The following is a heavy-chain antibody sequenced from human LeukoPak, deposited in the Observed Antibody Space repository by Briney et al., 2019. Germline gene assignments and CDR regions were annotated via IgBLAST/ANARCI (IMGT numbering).Heavy chain of an antibody. CDR3: ARDGYNSGYLKALDY. Sequence: GSLRLSCAASGFTFSSYWMSWVRQAPGKGLEWVANIKQDGSEKYYVDSVKGRFTISRDNAKNSLYLQMNSLRADDTAVYYCARDGYNSGYLKALDYWGQGTLLTVSS. V-gene: IGHV3-7*01. D-gene: IGHD5-18*01. CDR2: IKQDGSEK. CDR1: GFTFSSYW. J-gene: IGHJ4*02.